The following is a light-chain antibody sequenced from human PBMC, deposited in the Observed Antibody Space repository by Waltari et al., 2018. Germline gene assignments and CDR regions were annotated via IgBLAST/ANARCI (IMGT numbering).Light chain of an antibody. CDR3: QQRSNWPPIT. Sequence: IVLTQSPATLSLSPGERATLSYRASQSVSSYLAWYHQKPGQAPRLLIYDASNRATGIPARFSGSGSGTDFTLTISSLEPEDFAVYYCQQRSNWPPITFGQGTRLEIK. J-gene: IGKJ5*01. CDR1: QSVSSY. CDR2: DAS. V-gene: IGKV3-11*01.